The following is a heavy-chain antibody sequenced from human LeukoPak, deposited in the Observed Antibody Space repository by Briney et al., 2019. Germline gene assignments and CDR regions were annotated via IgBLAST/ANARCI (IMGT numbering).Heavy chain of an antibody. CDR3: ARDAQRGFDYSNSLRY. Sequence: PGGSLRLSCAASGFTFSHHGMHWVRQAPGKGLEWVAVIWSDRSNRFYAGPVKGRFTISRDNSQNTVFLQMNSLSAEDTAIYYCARDAQRGFDYSNSLRYWGHGTLVTVSS. V-gene: IGHV3-33*01. D-gene: IGHD4-11*01. CDR1: GFTFSHHG. J-gene: IGHJ4*01. CDR2: IWSDRSNR.